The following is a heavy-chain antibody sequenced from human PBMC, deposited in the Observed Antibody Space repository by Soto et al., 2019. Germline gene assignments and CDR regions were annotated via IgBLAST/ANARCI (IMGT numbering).Heavy chain of an antibody. V-gene: IGHV2-5*01. Sequence: SGPTLVNPTQTLTLTCTFSGFSLSTSGVGVGWIRQPPGKALEWLALIYWNDDKRYSPSLKSRLTITKDTSKNQVVLTMTNMDPVDTATYYCARNNWTYVYYCYYGMDVWGQGTTVTVSS. D-gene: IGHD1-7*01. CDR1: GFSLSTSGVG. CDR3: ARNNWTYVYYCYYGMDV. CDR2: IYWNDDK. J-gene: IGHJ6*02.